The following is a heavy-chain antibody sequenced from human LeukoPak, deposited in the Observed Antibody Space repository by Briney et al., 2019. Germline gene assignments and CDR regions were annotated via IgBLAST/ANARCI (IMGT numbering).Heavy chain of an antibody. J-gene: IGHJ4*02. CDR1: GFTFSSYA. CDR2: IGGGGTNT. V-gene: IGHV3-23*01. Sequence: GGSLRLSCAASGFTFSSYAMSWVRQAPGKGLQWVSAIGGGGTNTYYADSVRGRFTISRDNSKNTLYLQMNSLRAEDTAVYYCAKQGYSSSWLYFDYWGPGTLVTVSS. CDR3: AKQGYSSSWLYFDY. D-gene: IGHD6-13*01.